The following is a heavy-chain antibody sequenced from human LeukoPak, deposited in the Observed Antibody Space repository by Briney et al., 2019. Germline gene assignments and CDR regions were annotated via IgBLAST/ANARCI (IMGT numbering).Heavy chain of an antibody. CDR1: VGTFSSYG. D-gene: IGHD6-19*01. J-gene: IGHJ4*02. V-gene: IGHV1-69*04. CDR3: ARESVAGTVEFVIDY. CDR2: IIPILGIP. Sequence: ASVKVSCKDSVGTFSSYGLSWVRQAPGQGLEWMGRIIPILGIPNYAPKFKGRLTITADESTSTAYMELSSLRSEDTAVYYCARESVAGTVEFVIDYWGQGTLVTVSS.